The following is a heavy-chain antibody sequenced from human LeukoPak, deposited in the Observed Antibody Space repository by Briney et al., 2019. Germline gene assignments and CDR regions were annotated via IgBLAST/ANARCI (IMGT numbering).Heavy chain of an antibody. CDR3: ARRQGDY. J-gene: IGHJ4*02. CDR1: GGSISGYY. Sequence: PSETLSLTCTVSGGSISGYYWSWIRQPPGKGLEWIGYIYYSGSTNYNPSLKSRVTISVDTSKNQFSLKLSSVTAADTAVYYCARRQGDYWGQGTLVTVSS. V-gene: IGHV4-59*01. CDR2: IYYSGST.